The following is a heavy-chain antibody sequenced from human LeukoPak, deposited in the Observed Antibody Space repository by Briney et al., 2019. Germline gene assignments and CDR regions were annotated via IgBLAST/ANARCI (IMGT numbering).Heavy chain of an antibody. J-gene: IGHJ4*02. Sequence: AAVKVSCRASGYTFTGYDMHWVRQAPGHGPKWMGWTNPNTGGTNSAQEFQGRVTVTRDTYSRTPYMELNRLRSDDTAGYYCARGSRKTNYYDSSGYSPVYWDQGTLVTVSS. CDR3: ARGSRKTNYYDSSGYSPVY. CDR1: GYTFTGYD. D-gene: IGHD3-22*01. V-gene: IGHV1-2*02. CDR2: TNPNTGGT.